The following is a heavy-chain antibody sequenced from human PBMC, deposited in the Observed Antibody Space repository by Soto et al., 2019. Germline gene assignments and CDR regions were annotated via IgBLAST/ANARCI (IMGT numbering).Heavy chain of an antibody. Sequence: PSETLSLTCTVSGGSISIYYWSWIRHPPGKGLEWIGYIYYSGSTNYNPSLKSRVTISVDTSKNQFSLKLSSVTAADTAVYYCARDRGSYGTDYWGQGTLVTVSS. D-gene: IGHD1-26*01. V-gene: IGHV4-59*01. CDR2: IYYSGST. CDR1: GGSISIYY. J-gene: IGHJ4*02. CDR3: ARDRGSYGTDY.